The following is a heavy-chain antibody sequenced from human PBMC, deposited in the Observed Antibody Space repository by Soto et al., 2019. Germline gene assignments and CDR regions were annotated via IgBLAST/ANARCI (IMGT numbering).Heavy chain of an antibody. CDR2: VFSSGST. D-gene: IGHD6-19*01. CDR1: GASTGGYY. Sequence: QVQLQESGPGLLKPSETLSLTCTISGASTGGYYWSWIRQSPGRGLEWIGYVFSSGSTNYSPSLQSRVAISIGTSKRQFFLKLTSVTAADTALYYCARHWWSSGSYLVFDSWGQGTQVTVSS. CDR3: ARHWWSSGSYLVFDS. V-gene: IGHV4-59*08. J-gene: IGHJ4*02.